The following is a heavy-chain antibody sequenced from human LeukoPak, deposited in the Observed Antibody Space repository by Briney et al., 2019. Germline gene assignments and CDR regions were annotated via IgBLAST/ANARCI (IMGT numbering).Heavy chain of an antibody. CDR3: ARDRLGDPADGGFSH. CDR1: GFTFSTYA. Sequence: GGSLRLSCAASGFTFSTYAMHWVRQTPGKGLGWVSVISFDGSNKYYADSVKGRFTISRDNSKNTLYLQMSSLRAEDTAVYYCARDRLGDPADGGFSHWGQGTLVTVSS. D-gene: IGHD1-26*01. V-gene: IGHV3-30-3*01. CDR2: ISFDGSNK. J-gene: IGHJ4*02.